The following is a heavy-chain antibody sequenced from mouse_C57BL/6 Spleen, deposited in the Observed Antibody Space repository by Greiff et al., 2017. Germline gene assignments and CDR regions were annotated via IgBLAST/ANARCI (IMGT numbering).Heavy chain of an antibody. CDR1: GYPFTDYY. Sequence: QVPLQQSGAELVKPGASVKISCKASGYPFTDYYINWVKPRPGQGLEWIGKIGPGSGSTYYNEKFKGKATLTADKSSSTAYMQLRSLTSDASSVFFCAGSVRYAIDYWGHGPSVTVSS. CDR3: AGSVRYAIDY. CDR2: IGPGSGST. J-gene: IGHJ4*01. V-gene: IGHV1-77*01. D-gene: IGHD3-2*02.